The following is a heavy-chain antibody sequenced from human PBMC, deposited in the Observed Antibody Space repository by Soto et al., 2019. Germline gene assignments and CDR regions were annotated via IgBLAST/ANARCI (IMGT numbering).Heavy chain of an antibody. V-gene: IGHV5-51*03. CDR2: IYPGDSDT. J-gene: IGHJ4*02. CDR1: GYSFTSYW. CDR3: ARGQNYYDSSGYSIYFDY. D-gene: IGHD3-22*01. Sequence: PGESLKISCKGSGYSFTSYWIGWVRQMPGKGLEWMGIIYPGDSDTRYSPSFQGQVTISADKSISTAYLQWSSLKASDTAMYYCARGQNYYDSSGYSIYFDYWGQGTLVTVSS.